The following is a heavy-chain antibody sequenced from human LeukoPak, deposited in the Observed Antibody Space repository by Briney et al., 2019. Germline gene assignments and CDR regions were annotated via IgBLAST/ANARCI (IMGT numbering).Heavy chain of an antibody. CDR1: GGSISSSSYY. V-gene: IGHV4-39*01. Sequence: SETLSLTCTVSGGSISSSSYYWDWIRQPPGKGLEWIGSIYYSGSTYYNPSLKSRVTISVDTSKNQFSLKLSSVTAAHTAVYYCARSYYYDSLDYWGQGTLVTVSS. D-gene: IGHD3-22*01. J-gene: IGHJ4*02. CDR3: ARSYYYDSLDY. CDR2: IYYSGST.